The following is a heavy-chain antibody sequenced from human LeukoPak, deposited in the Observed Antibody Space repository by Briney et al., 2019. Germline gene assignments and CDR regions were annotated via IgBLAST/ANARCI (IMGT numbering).Heavy chain of an antibody. V-gene: IGHV3-30*02. CDR2: SRFDGSNN. D-gene: IGHD3-22*01. CDR3: AKDQPPYYYDSSGPDY. J-gene: IGHJ4*02. CDR1: EFTFSSYG. Sequence: AGGSQRLSCAASEFTFSSYGMHWVRQAPGKGLEWVAFSRFDGSNNYYADSVKGRFTLSRDNSKNTLYLQMNSLRAEDTAVYYCAKDQPPYYYDSSGPDYWGQGTLVTVSS.